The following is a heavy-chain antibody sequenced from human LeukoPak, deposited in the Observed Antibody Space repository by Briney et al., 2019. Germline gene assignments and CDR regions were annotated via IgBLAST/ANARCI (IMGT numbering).Heavy chain of an antibody. CDR3: AKNGLSGFSFDP. CDR1: GGSFNGYY. V-gene: IGHV4-34*01. CDR2: GNHYGGT. J-gene: IGHJ5*02. D-gene: IGHD1-26*01. Sequence: SETLSLTCAIYGGSFNGYYWSWIRQSPGKGLEWLGEGNHYGGTKYNPSLKSRVTISADSSKNQFSLKLSFVTAADSAVYHCAKNGLSGFSFDPWGQGTLVTV.